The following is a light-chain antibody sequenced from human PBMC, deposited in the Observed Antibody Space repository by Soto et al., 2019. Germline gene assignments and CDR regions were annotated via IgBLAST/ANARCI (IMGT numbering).Light chain of an antibody. CDR3: QTWGPGIHV. CDR1: SGHSSYA. J-gene: IGLJ1*01. Sequence: QLVLTQSPSASASLGASVKLTCTLSSGHSSYAIAWHQQQPEKGPRYLMKLNSDGSHSKGDGSPDRFSGSSSGAERYLIISRLQYEDEDDYSCQTWGPGIHVFGTGTKLTVL. CDR2: LNSDGSH. V-gene: IGLV4-69*01.